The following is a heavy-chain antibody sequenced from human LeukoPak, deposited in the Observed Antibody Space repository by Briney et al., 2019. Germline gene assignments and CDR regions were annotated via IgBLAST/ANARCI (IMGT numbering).Heavy chain of an antibody. CDR2: IKPDGSYN. D-gene: IGHD1-1*01. Sequence: GGSLRLSCAASGFTFSHYWMSWVRQAPGKGLGWVATIKPDGSYNDYVDSVKGRFTISRDNAKNSLYLQMSSLRAEDTAVYYCANEMNWSFGYWGQGTLVTVSS. CDR3: ANEMNWSFGY. J-gene: IGHJ4*02. V-gene: IGHV3-7*02. CDR1: GFTFSHYW.